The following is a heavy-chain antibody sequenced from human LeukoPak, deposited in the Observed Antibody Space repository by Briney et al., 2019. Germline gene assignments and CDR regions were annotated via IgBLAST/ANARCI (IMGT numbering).Heavy chain of an antibody. CDR3: ARENRILTGRYYYYYGMDV. V-gene: IGHV4-31*03. J-gene: IGHJ6*02. CDR1: GGSISSGGYY. Sequence: SETLSLTCTVSGGSISSGGYYWSWNRQHPGKGLEWIGYIYYSGSTYYNPSLKSRVTISVDTSKNQFSLKLSPVTAADTAVYYCARENRILTGRYYYYYGMDVWGQGTTVTVSS. CDR2: IYYSGST. D-gene: IGHD3-9*01.